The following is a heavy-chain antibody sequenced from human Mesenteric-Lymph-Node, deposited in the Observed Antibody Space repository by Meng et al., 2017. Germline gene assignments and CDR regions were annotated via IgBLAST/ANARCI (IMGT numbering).Heavy chain of an antibody. CDR1: GFTFDDYA. CDR3: AKGIYYGSGSSPDY. V-gene: IGHV3-9*01. Sequence: SLKISCAASGFTFDDYAMHWVRQAPGKGLEWVSGISWNSGSIGYADSVKGRFTISRDNAKNYLYLQMNSLRAEDTALYYCAKGIYYGSGSSPDYWGQGTLVTVSS. CDR2: ISWNSGSI. J-gene: IGHJ4*02. D-gene: IGHD3-10*01.